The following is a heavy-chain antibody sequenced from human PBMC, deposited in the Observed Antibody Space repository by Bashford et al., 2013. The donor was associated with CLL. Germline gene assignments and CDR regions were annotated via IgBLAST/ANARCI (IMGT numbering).Heavy chain of an antibody. V-gene: IGHV4-34*01. J-gene: IGHJ6*02. D-gene: IGHD3-22*01. Sequence: SETLSLTCAVYGGSFSGYYWSWIRQPPGKGLEWIGEINHSGSTNYNPSLKSRVTISVDTSKNQFSLKLSSVTAADTAVYYCARGPMIVVVINPGEPYYYYYYGMDAWGQGTTVTVSS. CDR1: GGSFSGYY. CDR3: ARGPMIVVVINPGEPYYYYYYGMDA. CDR2: INHSGST.